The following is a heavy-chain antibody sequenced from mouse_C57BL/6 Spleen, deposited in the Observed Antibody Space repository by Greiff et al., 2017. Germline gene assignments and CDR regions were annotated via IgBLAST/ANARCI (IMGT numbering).Heavy chain of an antibody. CDR3: ARWYYGRSYWYFDV. Sequence: QVQLQQPGAELVKPGASVKLSCKASGYTFTSYWMQWVKQRPGQGLEWIGEIDPSDSYTNYNQKFKGKATLTVDTSSSTAYMQLSSLTSEDSAVYYCARWYYGRSYWYFDVWGTGTTVTVSS. CDR2: IDPSDSYT. J-gene: IGHJ1*03. V-gene: IGHV1-50*01. CDR1: GYTFTSYW. D-gene: IGHD1-1*01.